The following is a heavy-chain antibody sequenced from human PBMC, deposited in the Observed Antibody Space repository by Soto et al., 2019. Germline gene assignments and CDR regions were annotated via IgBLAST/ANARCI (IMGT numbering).Heavy chain of an antibody. J-gene: IGHJ4*02. Sequence: QVQLVESGGGVVQPGRSLRLSCAASGFTFSNYGIHWVRQAPGKGLEWVAVISYDGSHKYYADSVKVRFTISRDNSENTLSLEMNSLRAEDTAVYYCAKYLGRGWEVPGKQWRQGTLVTVSS. V-gene: IGHV3-30*18. CDR2: ISYDGSHK. D-gene: IGHD1-26*01. CDR3: AKYLGRGWEVPGKQ. CDR1: GFTFSNYG.